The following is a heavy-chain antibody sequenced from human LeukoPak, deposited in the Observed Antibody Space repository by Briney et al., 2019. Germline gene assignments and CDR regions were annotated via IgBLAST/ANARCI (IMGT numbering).Heavy chain of an antibody. CDR3: GRGEVGEFDH. CDR2: ISHAGDT. V-gene: IGHV4-38-2*02. Sequence: KPSETLSLTCTVSGYSITRGYNWGWVRQSPGKGLEWIASISHAGDTYYNPSLKSRVTISVDTSKNHFSLNLASVTAPDTAVYFCGRGEVGEFDHWGQGTLVTVSS. D-gene: IGHD1-26*01. J-gene: IGHJ4*02. CDR1: GYSITRGYN.